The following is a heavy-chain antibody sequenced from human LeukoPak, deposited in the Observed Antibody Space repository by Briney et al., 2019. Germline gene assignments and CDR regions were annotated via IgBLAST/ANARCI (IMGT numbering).Heavy chain of an antibody. CDR3: ARSYGPDRYAFDI. D-gene: IGHD4-17*01. CDR1: GGSISSSNW. J-gene: IGHJ3*02. Sequence: SGTLSLNCAVSGGSISSSNWWSWVRQPPRKGLEWVGEIYHSGSTNYNPSLKSRVTISVDKSKNQFSLKLSSVTAADTAVYYCARSYGPDRYAFDIWGQGTMVIVSS. CDR2: IYHSGST. V-gene: IGHV4-4*02.